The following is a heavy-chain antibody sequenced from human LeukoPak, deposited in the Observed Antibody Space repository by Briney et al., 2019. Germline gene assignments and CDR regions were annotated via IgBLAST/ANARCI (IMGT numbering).Heavy chain of an antibody. Sequence: SETLSLTCIVSGDSISSHYWSWIRQPPGKGLEYIGYIYYSGGTDYNPSLKSRVTISLDTSKNQFSPNLTSATAADTAVYYCARRSGVLDSRDYRYHFDFWGQGTLVTVSS. CDR1: GDSISSHY. CDR3: ARRSGVLDSRDYRYHFDF. D-gene: IGHD3-22*01. J-gene: IGHJ4*02. V-gene: IGHV4-59*11. CDR2: IYYSGGT.